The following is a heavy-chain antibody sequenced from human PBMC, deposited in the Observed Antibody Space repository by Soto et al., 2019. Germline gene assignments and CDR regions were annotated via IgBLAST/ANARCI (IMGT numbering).Heavy chain of an antibody. CDR3: ARVGRRGYSYGHFEY. D-gene: IGHD5-18*01. CDR1: GYTFTSYG. V-gene: IGHV1-18*01. Sequence: GASVKVSCKASGYTFTSYGISWVRQAPGQGLEWMGWISAYNGNTNYAQKLQGRVTMTTDTSASTAYMELSSLRSDDTAVYYCARVGRRGYSYGHFEYWGQGTLVTVAS. J-gene: IGHJ4*02. CDR2: ISAYNGNT.